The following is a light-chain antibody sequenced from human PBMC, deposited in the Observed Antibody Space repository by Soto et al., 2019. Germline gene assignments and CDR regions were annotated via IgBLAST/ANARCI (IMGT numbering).Light chain of an antibody. CDR2: AAS. Sequence: TQMTQSPLSLSASVGEKISITCRVSRDVGSDVSWYQQKPGQAPKLVIYAASNLYTGVPSRFSGRRSGTEFTLTISSLQPEDFASYYCLQDYGESWTFGQRTNVDVK. CDR1: RDVGSD. V-gene: IGKV1-6*01. CDR3: LQDYGESWT. J-gene: IGKJ1*01.